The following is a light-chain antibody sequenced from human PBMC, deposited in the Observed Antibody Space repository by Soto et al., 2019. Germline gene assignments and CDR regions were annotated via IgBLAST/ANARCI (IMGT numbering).Light chain of an antibody. CDR1: QSVSSNH. CDR2: GAS. CDR3: QHYDGSPIT. J-gene: IGKJ5*01. Sequence: EIVLTQSPGTLSLSPGERATLSCRASQSVSSNHLAWYQQKRGQPPRLLIYGASSRATGIPDRFRGSGSGTDFTLTISRLEPEDFAVYYCQHYDGSPITFGHGTRLEIK. V-gene: IGKV3-20*01.